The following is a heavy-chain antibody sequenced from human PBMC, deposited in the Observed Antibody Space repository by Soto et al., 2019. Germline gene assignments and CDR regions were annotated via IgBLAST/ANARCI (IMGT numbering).Heavy chain of an antibody. CDR2: VISASGSV. V-gene: IGHV1-69*06. CDR3: ARVGSRDAYNYVLDQ. Sequence: QVQVVQSGAEVKKPGSSVNISCKASGRIFSSFPTSWVRQVPGQGLEWMGGVISASGSVTYAPKFQGRVTMTAVNSAGIGYMELTSLTPEDTAIYYCARVGSRDAYNYVLDQWGPGTMVTVSS. CDR1: GRIFSSFP. D-gene: IGHD5-18*01. J-gene: IGHJ1*01.